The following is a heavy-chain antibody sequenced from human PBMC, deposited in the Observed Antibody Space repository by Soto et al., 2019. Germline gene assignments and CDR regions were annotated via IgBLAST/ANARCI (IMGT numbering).Heavy chain of an antibody. Sequence: PGESLKISCKGSGYTFTNYWIGWVRQMPGKGLEWMGIIFPGDSETRYSPSFQGQVTMSADKSISTAYLQWNSLKASDSATYYCARKYYYGAGTLDYWGQGTLVTVSS. D-gene: IGHD3-10*01. J-gene: IGHJ4*02. CDR1: GYTFTNYW. V-gene: IGHV5-51*01. CDR3: ARKYYYGAGTLDY. CDR2: IFPGDSET.